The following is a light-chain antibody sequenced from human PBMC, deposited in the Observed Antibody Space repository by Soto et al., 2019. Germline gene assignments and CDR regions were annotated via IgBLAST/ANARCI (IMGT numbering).Light chain of an antibody. CDR2: SAS. CDR1: PNLGTLY. J-gene: IGKJ1*01. Sequence: EIVLTQSPGTLSSSPWASGTLSCRARPNLGTLYLAWFQQKSGQAPRLLIYSASRRATGIPDRFTGSGSGTDFTLTISRVEPEDVAVYFCQQYAGTPRTFGQGTKVDIK. V-gene: IGKV3-20*01. CDR3: QQYAGTPRT.